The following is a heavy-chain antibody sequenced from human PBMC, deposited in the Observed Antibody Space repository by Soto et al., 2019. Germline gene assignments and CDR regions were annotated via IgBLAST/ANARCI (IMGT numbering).Heavy chain of an antibody. V-gene: IGHV4-34*01. D-gene: IGHD5-12*01. CDR3: AGATVTLDAFDI. CDR2: INHSGST. Sequence: SETLSLTCAVYGGSFSGYYWSWIRQPPGKGLEWIGEINHSGSTNYNPSLKSRVTISVDTSKNQFSLKLSSVTAADTAVHYCAGATVTLDAFDIWGQGTMVTVSS. CDR1: GGSFSGYY. J-gene: IGHJ3*02.